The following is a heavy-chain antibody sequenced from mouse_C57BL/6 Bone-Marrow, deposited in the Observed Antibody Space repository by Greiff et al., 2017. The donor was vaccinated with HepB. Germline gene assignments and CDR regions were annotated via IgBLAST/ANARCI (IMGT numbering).Heavy chain of an antibody. J-gene: IGHJ2*01. Sequence: EVQGVESGGGLVQPGGSLKPPCAASGFTFSDYGMAWVRQAPRKGPEWVAFISNLAYSIYYADTVTGRFTIFRENDKNTLYLEMGSLRSEDTAMYYCARRGYGNRGYFDYWGQGTTLTVSS. V-gene: IGHV5-15*01. D-gene: IGHD2-1*01. CDR1: GFTFSDYG. CDR2: ISNLAYSI. CDR3: ARRGYGNRGYFDY.